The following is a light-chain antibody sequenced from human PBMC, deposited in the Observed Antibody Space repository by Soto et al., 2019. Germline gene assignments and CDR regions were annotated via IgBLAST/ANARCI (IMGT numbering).Light chain of an antibody. Sequence: EILMKQSPDSLSVSTGETTTLSCRASQSLNTDLAWYQQKPGQAPRLLLYGASTRATGISTRFSGGGSGTEFTLTISGLQSEDSAVYYCQQYKSWPPITFGQGTRLEIK. V-gene: IGKV3-15*01. CDR3: QQYKSWPPIT. CDR1: QSLNTD. CDR2: GAS. J-gene: IGKJ5*01.